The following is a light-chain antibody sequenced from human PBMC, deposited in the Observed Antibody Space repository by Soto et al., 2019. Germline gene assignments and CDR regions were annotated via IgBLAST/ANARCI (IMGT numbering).Light chain of an antibody. CDR2: DAS. CDR3: QHYNGY. CDR1: QNIRSW. Sequence: DMPMTQSPTTLSASVGDRVTITCRASQNIRSWLAWYQQKPGKAPKVLIYDASTLESGVPSRFSGSGFGTEFPLTSSSLQPDDFAPYDCQHYNGYFGQGTKLEIK. J-gene: IGKJ2*01. V-gene: IGKV1-5*01.